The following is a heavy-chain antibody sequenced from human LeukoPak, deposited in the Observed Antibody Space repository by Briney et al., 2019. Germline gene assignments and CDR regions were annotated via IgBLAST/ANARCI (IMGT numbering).Heavy chain of an antibody. J-gene: IGHJ5*02. V-gene: IGHV1-46*01. CDR1: GYTFTSYY. CDR2: INPSGGST. CDR3: ARESNTVVTPGAWFDP. D-gene: IGHD4-23*01. Sequence: ASVKVSCKASGYTFTSYYIHWVRQAPGQGLEWMGIINPSGGSTSYAQNFQGRVTMTRDTSTSTVYMELSSLRSEDTAVYYCARESNTVVTPGAWFDPWGQGTLVTASS.